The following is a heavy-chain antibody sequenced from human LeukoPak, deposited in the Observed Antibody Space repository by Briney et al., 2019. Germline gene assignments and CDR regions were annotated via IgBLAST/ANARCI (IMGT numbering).Heavy chain of an antibody. CDR3: ARDSSGVY. D-gene: IGHD3-10*01. Sequence: GGSLRLSCAASAFTFSSYAMSWVRQAPGKGLEWVSAISGSGGSTCYADSVKGRFTISRDNAKNSLYLQMNSLRAEDTAVYYCARDSSGVYWGQGTLVTVSS. V-gene: IGHV3-23*01. J-gene: IGHJ4*02. CDR1: AFTFSSYA. CDR2: ISGSGGST.